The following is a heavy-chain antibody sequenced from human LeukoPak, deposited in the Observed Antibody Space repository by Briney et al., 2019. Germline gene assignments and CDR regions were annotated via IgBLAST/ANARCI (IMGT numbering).Heavy chain of an antibody. CDR1: GFTFDDYG. Sequence: PGGSLRLSCAASGFTFDDYGMSWVRQAPGKGLEWVSGINWNGGSTGYADSVKGRFTISRDNAKNSLYLQMNSLRAEDTALYYCARVNYDVWSGYSDYWGQGTLVTVSS. J-gene: IGHJ4*02. V-gene: IGHV3-20*04. CDR2: INWNGGST. CDR3: ARVNYDVWSGYSDY. D-gene: IGHD3-3*01.